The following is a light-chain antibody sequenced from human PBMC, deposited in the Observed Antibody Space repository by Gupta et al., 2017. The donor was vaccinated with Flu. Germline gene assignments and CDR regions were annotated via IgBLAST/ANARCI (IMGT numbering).Light chain of an antibody. CDR2: ETD. CDR3: AAWDDGLTSYV. V-gene: IGLV1-51*01. J-gene: IGLJ1*01. CDR1: RSDVGNNY. Sequence: QSVLTQPPSVSAAPGQKVTISCPGSRSDVGNNYVSWYRQLPGTAPKLLIYETDKRPSGIDDRFSASKSGTSATLGITGLQTGDEADYYCAAWDDGLTSYVFGTGTKVTVL.